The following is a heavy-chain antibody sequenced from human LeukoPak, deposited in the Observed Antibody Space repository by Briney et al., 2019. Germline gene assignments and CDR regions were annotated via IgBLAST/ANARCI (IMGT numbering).Heavy chain of an antibody. V-gene: IGHV1-2*02. CDR2: INPNSGGT. Sequence: GASVKVSCKASGYTFTDYYIHWVRQAPGQGLEWMGWINPNSGGTNYAQKFQGRVTVARDTSIRTAYMELSRLRSDDTAVYYCARARQRLGELSALDYWGQGTLVTVSS. J-gene: IGHJ4*02. D-gene: IGHD3-16*02. CDR1: GYTFTDYY. CDR3: ARARQRLGELSALDY.